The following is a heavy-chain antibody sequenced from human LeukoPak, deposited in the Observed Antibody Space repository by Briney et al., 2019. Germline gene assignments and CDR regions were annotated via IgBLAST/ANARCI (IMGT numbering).Heavy chain of an antibody. J-gene: IGHJ3*02. D-gene: IGHD2-2*01. CDR1: GYTFTSYG. CDR3: ARDLGYCSSTSCYSASDI. V-gene: IGHV1-18*01. Sequence: GASVKVSCKASGYTFTSYGISWVRQAPGQGLEWMGWISAYNGNTNYAQKLQGRVTMTTDTSTSTAYMELRSLRSDDTAVYYCARDLGYCSSTSCYSASDIWGQGTMVTVSS. CDR2: ISAYNGNT.